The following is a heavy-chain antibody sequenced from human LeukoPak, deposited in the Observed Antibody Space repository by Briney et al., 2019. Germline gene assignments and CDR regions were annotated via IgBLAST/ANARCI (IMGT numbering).Heavy chain of an antibody. V-gene: IGHV4-59*01. CDR1: GGSISSYY. Sequence: PSETLSLTCTVSGGSISSYYWSWIRQPPGKGLEWIGYIYYSGSTNYNPSLKSRVTISVDTSKNQFSLKLSSVTAADTAVYYCARGPYSDFWSGYYTGIPYAFDIWGQGTMVTVSS. CDR2: IYYSGST. D-gene: IGHD3/OR15-3a*01. J-gene: IGHJ3*02. CDR3: ARGPYSDFWSGYYTGIPYAFDI.